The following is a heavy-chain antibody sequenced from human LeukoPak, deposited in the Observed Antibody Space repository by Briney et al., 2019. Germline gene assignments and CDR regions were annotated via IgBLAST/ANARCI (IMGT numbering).Heavy chain of an antibody. CDR1: SGSISSYN. D-gene: IGHD3-3*01. CDR3: ARGVGRFWSGYYYFDY. V-gene: IGHV4-59*12. CDR2: IYYSGST. Sequence: SETLSLTCTVSSGSISSYNWSWIRQPPGKGLEWIGYIYYSGSTYYNPSLKSRVTISVDTSKNQFSLKLSSVTAADTAVYYCARGVGRFWSGYYYFDYWGQGTLVTVSS. J-gene: IGHJ4*02.